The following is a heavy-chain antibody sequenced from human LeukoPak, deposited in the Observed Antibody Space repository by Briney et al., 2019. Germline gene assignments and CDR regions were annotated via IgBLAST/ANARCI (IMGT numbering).Heavy chain of an antibody. CDR1: GASISGSGYY. J-gene: IGHJ4*02. V-gene: IGHV4-39*01. Sequence: SETLSLTCAVSGASISGSGYYLGWIRQPPGKGLEWIGSIYYSGSTYYNPSLKRQVTISVDSSTNQFSLKLSSVTAADTAVYYCAIRSNNSSGYYLHYFDYWGQGTLVTVSS. CDR3: AIRSNNSSGYYLHYFDY. D-gene: IGHD3-22*01. CDR2: IYYSGST.